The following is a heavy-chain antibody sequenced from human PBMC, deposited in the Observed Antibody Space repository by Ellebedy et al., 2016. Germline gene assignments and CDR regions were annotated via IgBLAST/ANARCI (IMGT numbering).Heavy chain of an antibody. CDR1: GFTFTSYY. D-gene: IGHD5-12*01. CDR2: ISAYNGNT. V-gene: IGHV1-18*04. Sequence: ASVKVSCXASGFTFTSYYMHWVRQAPGQGLEWMGWISAYNGNTNYAQKLQGRVTMTTDTSTSTAYMELRSLRSDDTAVYYCARTSVRATLDFDYWGQGTLVTVSS. CDR3: ARTSVRATLDFDY. J-gene: IGHJ4*02.